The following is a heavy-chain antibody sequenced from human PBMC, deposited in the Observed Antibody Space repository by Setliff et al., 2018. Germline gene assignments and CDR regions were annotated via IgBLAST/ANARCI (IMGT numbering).Heavy chain of an antibody. V-gene: IGHV3-48*01. Sequence: GGSLRLSCAASGFTFSSYSMNWVRQAPGKGLEWVSYISSGSSTIYYADSVKGRFTISRDNAKNSLYLQMNSLRAEDTAVYYCARVYDFWSGYYVDYWGQGTLVTVSS. J-gene: IGHJ4*02. CDR2: ISSGSSTI. CDR3: ARVYDFWSGYYVDY. CDR1: GFTFSSYS. D-gene: IGHD3-3*01.